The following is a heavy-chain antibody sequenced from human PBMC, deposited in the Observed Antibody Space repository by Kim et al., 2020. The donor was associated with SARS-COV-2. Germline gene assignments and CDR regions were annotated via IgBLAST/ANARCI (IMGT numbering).Heavy chain of an antibody. J-gene: IGHJ6*02. CDR3: ARSLPRGHPTKARSGTSYYYYGMDV. V-gene: IGHV4-59*13. CDR1: GGSISSYY. CDR2: IYYSGST. D-gene: IGHD3-10*01. Sequence: SETLSLTCTVSGGSISSYYWSWIRQPPGKGLEWIGYIYYSGSTNYNPSLKSRVTISVDTSKNQFSLKLSSVTAADTAVYYCARSLPRGHPTKARSGTSYYYYGMDVWGQGTTVTVSS.